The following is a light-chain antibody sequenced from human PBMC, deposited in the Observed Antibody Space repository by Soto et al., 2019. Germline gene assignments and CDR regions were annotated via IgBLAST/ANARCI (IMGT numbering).Light chain of an antibody. V-gene: IGKV1-5*03. Sequence: DIQMTQSHSTLSASVGDRVTITCRPSQSINTWLACYQQKPGKAPNLLIYRASTFESGVTSRFSGSGSGTEFTLTISSLHPDDFSTSYRQHYNTSSGTFGPGTNVDI. CDR1: QSINTW. CDR3: QHYNTSSGT. J-gene: IGKJ3*01. CDR2: RAS.